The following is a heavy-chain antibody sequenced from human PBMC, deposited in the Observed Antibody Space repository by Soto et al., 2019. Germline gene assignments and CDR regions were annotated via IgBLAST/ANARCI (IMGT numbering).Heavy chain of an antibody. CDR2: IKSKTDGGTT. CDR3: TTDPWYSSSWDFGGFDY. J-gene: IGHJ4*02. V-gene: IGHV3-15*01. D-gene: IGHD6-13*01. Sequence: EVQLVESGGGLVKPGGSLRLSCAASGFTFSNAWMSWVRQAPGKGLEWVGRIKSKTDGGTTDYAAPVKGRFTISREDSKNTLYLQMNSLKTEDTAVYYGTTDPWYSSSWDFGGFDYWGQGTLVTVSS. CDR1: GFTFSNAW.